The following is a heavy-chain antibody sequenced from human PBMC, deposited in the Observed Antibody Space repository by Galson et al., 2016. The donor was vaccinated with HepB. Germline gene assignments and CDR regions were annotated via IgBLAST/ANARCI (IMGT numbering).Heavy chain of an antibody. CDR2: IYYIENT. V-gene: IGHV4-39*01. D-gene: IGHD1-14*01. CDR1: GGSINSSFSF. CDR3: ARQHGPRNSLYYIDY. J-gene: IGHJ4*02. Sequence: SETLSPTCTVSGGSINSSFSFWGVIRQPPGKGLEWIASIYYIENTYYNPSLKSRVTISADTSKNQFSLRLNSVTDADTAIYYGARQHGPRNSLYYIDYWGQGTLVTVSS.